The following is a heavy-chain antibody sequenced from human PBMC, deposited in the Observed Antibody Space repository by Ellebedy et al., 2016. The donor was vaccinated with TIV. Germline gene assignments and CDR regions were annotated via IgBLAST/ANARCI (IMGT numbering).Heavy chain of an antibody. D-gene: IGHD5-18*01. J-gene: IGHJ4*02. CDR1: GDSISSNY. CDR3: ARHLRYSFGFYDF. Sequence: SETLSLTXTVSGDSISSNYWSWIRQSPGKGLEWIGYIEDSGSTNYNPSLKSRVTISLDTSNNQFSLKLSSVAAADTAVYYCARHLRYSFGFYDFWGQGTLVTVSS. CDR2: IEDSGST. V-gene: IGHV4-59*08.